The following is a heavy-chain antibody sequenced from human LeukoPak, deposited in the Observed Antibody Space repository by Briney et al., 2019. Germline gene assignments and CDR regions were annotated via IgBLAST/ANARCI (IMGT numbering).Heavy chain of an antibody. D-gene: IGHD2-2*01. J-gene: IGHJ3*02. Sequence: ASVKASCKASGYTFTGYYMHWVRQAPGQGLEWMGWINPNSGGTNYAQKFQGRVTITRNTSISTAYMELSSLRSEDTAVYYCARHPKLRGYCSSTSCPGAAFDIWGQGTMVTVSS. V-gene: IGHV1-2*02. CDR2: INPNSGGT. CDR1: GYTFTGYY. CDR3: ARHPKLRGYCSSTSCPGAAFDI.